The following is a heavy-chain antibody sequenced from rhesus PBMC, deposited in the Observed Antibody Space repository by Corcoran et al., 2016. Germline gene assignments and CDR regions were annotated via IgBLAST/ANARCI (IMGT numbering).Heavy chain of an antibody. V-gene: IGHV4-106*01. D-gene: IGHD3-34*01. CDR1: GGSISDDYY. J-gene: IGHJ2*01. CDR3: ARVAGLIINWYFEL. Sequence: QVQLQESGPGLVKPSETLSLTCAVSGGSISDDYYWSWIRQPPGKGLEWIGYIYGSGGGTNYKPSLKTGVTISIVTSKNQFSLKLSAVTAADTAGYYCARVAGLIINWYFELWGPGTPITISS. CDR2: IYGSGGGT.